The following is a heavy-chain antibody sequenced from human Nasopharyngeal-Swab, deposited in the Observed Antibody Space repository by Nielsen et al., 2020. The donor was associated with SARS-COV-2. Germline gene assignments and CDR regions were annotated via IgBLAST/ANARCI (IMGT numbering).Heavy chain of an antibody. CDR3: TRDTPAMFAY. Sequence: GESLKISCAASGFTFSSYAMSWVRQAPGEGLEWVSTITGSGAYTYYADSGKGRFTISRDNAKNSVYLQMNSLRAEDTALYYCTRDTPAMFAYWGQGTLVSVSS. V-gene: IGHV3-23*01. CDR2: ITGSGAYT. J-gene: IGHJ4*02. CDR1: GFTFSSYA.